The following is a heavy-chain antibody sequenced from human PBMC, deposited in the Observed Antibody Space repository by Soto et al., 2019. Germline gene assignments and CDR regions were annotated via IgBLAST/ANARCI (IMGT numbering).Heavy chain of an antibody. V-gene: IGHV3-33*01. J-gene: IGHJ2*01. D-gene: IGHD3-10*02. Sequence: KGLEWVAVIWYDGSNKYYADSVQGRCTISRDNSKNTLYLQMNSLRAEDTAVYYFFQAEDGIRDVRSVSAFLLNRSSDL. CDR2: IWYDGSNK. CDR3: FQAEDGIRDVRSVSAFLLNRSSDL.